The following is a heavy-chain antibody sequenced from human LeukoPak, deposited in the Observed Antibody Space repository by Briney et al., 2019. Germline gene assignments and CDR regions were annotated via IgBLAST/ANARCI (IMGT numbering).Heavy chain of an antibody. CDR1: GFTFSSYA. V-gene: IGHV3-23*01. J-gene: IGHJ3*02. Sequence: GGSLRLSCAASGFTFSSYATSWVRQAPGKGLEWVSAISGSGGSTYYADSVKGRFTISRDNAKNSLFLQMSSLRAEDTAVYYCAKDSGFFFGAFDIWGQGTMVTVSS. CDR3: AKDSGFFFGAFDI. CDR2: ISGSGGST. D-gene: IGHD3-22*01.